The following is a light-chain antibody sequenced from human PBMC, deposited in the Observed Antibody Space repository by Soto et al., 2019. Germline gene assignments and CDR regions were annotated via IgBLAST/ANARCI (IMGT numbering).Light chain of an antibody. J-gene: IGKJ2*01. CDR1: HSMSDY. Sequence: DIQMTQSPSSLSASVGDRVTLTCRASHSMSDYLNWYRQKPGRAPEILIYATSTLQSGVPSRFRGNRSWTEFTLTISGLQPEDFATYFCQQSFSTPYTFGQGTQLEI. V-gene: IGKV1-39*01. CDR2: ATS. CDR3: QQSFSTPYT.